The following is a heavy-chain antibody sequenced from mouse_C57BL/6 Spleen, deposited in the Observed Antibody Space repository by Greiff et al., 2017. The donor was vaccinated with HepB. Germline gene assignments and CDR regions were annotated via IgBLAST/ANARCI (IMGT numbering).Heavy chain of an antibody. Sequence: QVQLQQPGAELVRPGTSVKLSCKASGYTFTSYWMHWVKQRPGQGLEWIGVIDPSDSYTNYNQKFKGKATLTVDTSSSTAYMQLSSLTSEDSAVYYCAREGEGYGFDYWGQGTTLTVSS. CDR2: IDPSDSYT. J-gene: IGHJ2*01. CDR3: AREGEGYGFDY. D-gene: IGHD2-14*01. CDR1: GYTFTSYW. V-gene: IGHV1-59*01.